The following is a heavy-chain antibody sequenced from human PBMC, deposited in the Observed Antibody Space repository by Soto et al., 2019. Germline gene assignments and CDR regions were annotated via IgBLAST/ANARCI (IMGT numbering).Heavy chain of an antibody. Sequence: SETLSLTCTVSNVSISTYYWTWIRQPAGKGLEWIGRMSTSGGSNYNPSLKGRVTMSVDTSKNQVSLTLTSVTAADTAVYYCARENILLAASGKRDFDYWGQGTLVTVLL. D-gene: IGHD6-13*01. V-gene: IGHV4-4*07. CDR3: ARENILLAASGKRDFDY. J-gene: IGHJ4*02. CDR1: NVSISTYY. CDR2: MSTSGGS.